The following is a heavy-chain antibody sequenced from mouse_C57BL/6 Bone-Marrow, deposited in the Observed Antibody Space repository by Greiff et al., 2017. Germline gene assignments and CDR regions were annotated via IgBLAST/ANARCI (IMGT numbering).Heavy chain of an antibody. CDR2: INPNNGGT. Sequence: EVQLQQSGPELVKPGASVKISCKASGYTFTDYYMNWVKQSHGKSLEWIGDINPNNGGTSYNQKFKGKATLTVDKSSSTAYMELRSLTSEDSAVYYCARHYYGSSSYWYFDVWGTGTTVTVSS. CDR3: ARHYYGSSSYWYFDV. CDR1: GYTFTDYY. J-gene: IGHJ1*03. D-gene: IGHD1-1*01. V-gene: IGHV1-26*01.